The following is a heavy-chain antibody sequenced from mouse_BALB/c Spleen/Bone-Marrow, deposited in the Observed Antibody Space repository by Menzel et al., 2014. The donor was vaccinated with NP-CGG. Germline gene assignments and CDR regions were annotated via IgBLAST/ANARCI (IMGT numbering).Heavy chain of an antibody. V-gene: IGHV5-9-2*01. Sequence: EVQRVESGGGLVKPGGSLKLSCAASGFNFSSYGMSWVRQTPEKRLEWVASISGGGSYTYFPDSVKGRITISRDNAKNNLYQQMSSLRSEDAALYYCARHDYDWFAYWGQGTLVTVSA. D-gene: IGHD2-4*01. CDR2: ISGGGSYT. J-gene: IGHJ3*01. CDR1: GFNFSSYG. CDR3: ARHDYDWFAY.